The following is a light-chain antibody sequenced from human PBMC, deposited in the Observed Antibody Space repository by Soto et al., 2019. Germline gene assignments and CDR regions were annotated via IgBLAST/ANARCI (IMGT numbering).Light chain of an antibody. CDR1: ENINNW. V-gene: IGKV1-12*01. Sequence: DSQMTQSPSSVSASVGDRVTITCRASENINNWLDWYQQTPGKAPKLLIYETSTLQSGVPPRFSGSRSGADFTLTISSLQPEDFATYYCQPASSYPLTFGGGTRVE. J-gene: IGKJ4*01. CDR3: QPASSYPLT. CDR2: ETS.